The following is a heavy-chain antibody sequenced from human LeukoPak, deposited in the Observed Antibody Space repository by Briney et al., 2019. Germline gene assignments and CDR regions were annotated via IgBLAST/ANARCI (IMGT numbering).Heavy chain of an antibody. D-gene: IGHD3-22*01. CDR3: ARGQHYYDSSGYYYLLWYFDL. CDR1: GYTFTSYD. Sequence: ASVKVSCKASGYTFTSYDINWVRQATGQGLEWMGWMNPNSGNTGYAQKFQGRVTMTRNTSISTAYMELSSLRSEDTAVYYCARGQHYYDSSGYYYLLWYFDLWGRGTLVTVSS. CDR2: MNPNSGNT. V-gene: IGHV1-8*01. J-gene: IGHJ2*01.